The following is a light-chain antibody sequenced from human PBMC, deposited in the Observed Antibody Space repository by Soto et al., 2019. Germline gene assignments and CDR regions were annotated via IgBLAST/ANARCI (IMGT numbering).Light chain of an antibody. Sequence: DIQMTQSPSTLSASVGARVPITCRASQDIAIYLAWYQQKPGEAPKLLIYAASTLYGGVPSRFSGSGSGTDFALTITSLQAEDFATYYCQQLRMYPSTFGGGTKVDIK. CDR2: AAS. J-gene: IGKJ4*01. V-gene: IGKV1-9*01. CDR3: QQLRMYPST. CDR1: QDIAIY.